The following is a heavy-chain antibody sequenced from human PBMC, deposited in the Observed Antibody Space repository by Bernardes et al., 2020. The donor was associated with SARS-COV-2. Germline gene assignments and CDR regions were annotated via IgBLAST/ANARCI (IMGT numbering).Heavy chain of an antibody. Sequence: SNPTPVNATLTLTLTCPFSGFSLSPRGAGVGWIRQPPGKALEWLALIYWNDDNLYSPSLKSRLTITKDTSKNQVVLTMTNMDPVDTATYYCAHSLGAYAILYYWGQGALVTVSS. CDR1: GFSLSPRGAG. CDR2: IYWNDDN. J-gene: IGHJ4*02. CDR3: AHSLGAYAILYY. D-gene: IGHD2-8*02. V-gene: IGHV2-5*01.